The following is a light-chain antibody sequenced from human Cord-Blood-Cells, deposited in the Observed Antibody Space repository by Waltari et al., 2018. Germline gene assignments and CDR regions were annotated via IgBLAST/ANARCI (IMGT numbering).Light chain of an antibody. J-gene: IGKJ1*01. CDR1: LSVSSSY. Sequence: EIVLTQSPGTLSLSPGERATLSCRASLSVSSSYLAWYQQKPGQAPRLLIYGASSRATGIPDRFSGSGSGTDFTLTISILEPEDFAVYYCQQYGSSPQTFGQGTKVEIK. CDR2: GAS. CDR3: QQYGSSPQT. V-gene: IGKV3-20*01.